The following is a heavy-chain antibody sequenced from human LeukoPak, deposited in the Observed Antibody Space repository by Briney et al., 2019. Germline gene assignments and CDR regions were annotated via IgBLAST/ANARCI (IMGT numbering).Heavy chain of an antibody. J-gene: IGHJ4*02. CDR2: IKQDGSEK. CDR3: ARAGRLKTY. CDR1: GSTFSSYW. V-gene: IGHV3-7*01. Sequence: GGSLRLSCAASGSTFSSYWMSWVRQAPGKGLEWVANIKQDGSEKYYVDSVKGRFTISRDNAKNSLYLQMNSLRAEDTAVYYCARAGRLKTYWGQGTLVTVSS.